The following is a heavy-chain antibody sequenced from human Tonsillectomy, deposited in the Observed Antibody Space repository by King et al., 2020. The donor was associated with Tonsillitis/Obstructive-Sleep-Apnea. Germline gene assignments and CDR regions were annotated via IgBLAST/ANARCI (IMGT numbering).Heavy chain of an antibody. D-gene: IGHD2-15*01. J-gene: IGHJ4*02. V-gene: IGHV3-33*01. CDR2: IWYDGSNK. CDR1: GFTFSSYR. CDR3: ARDGAAAESPFDY. Sequence: QVQLVESGGGVVQPGRSLRLSCAVPGFTFSSYRMHWVRQAPGKGLEWVAVIWYDGSNKYYADSVKGRFTVSRDNSKNTLYLQMNNLRAEDTAVYYCARDGAAAESPFDYWGQGTLVTVSS.